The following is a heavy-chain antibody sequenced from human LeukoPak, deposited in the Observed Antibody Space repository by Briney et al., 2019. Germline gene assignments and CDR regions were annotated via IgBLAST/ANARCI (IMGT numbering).Heavy chain of an antibody. D-gene: IGHD3-9*01. J-gene: IGHJ2*01. CDR1: GFTFSSYA. CDR2: ISGSGGST. CDR3: AKVAQDFDWYGPHFDL. Sequence: GGSLRLSCAASGFTFSSYAMGWVRQAPGKGLEWVSDISGSGGSTKYADSVKGRFTISRDNSKNTLYLQINSLGAEDTAVYYCAKVAQDFDWYGPHFDLWGRGTLVTVPS. V-gene: IGHV3-23*01.